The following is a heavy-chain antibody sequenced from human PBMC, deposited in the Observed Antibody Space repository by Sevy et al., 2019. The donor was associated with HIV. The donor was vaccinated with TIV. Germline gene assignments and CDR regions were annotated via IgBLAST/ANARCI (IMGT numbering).Heavy chain of an antibody. Sequence: GESLKISCAASGFTFSSYGMHWVRQAPGKGLEWVAVIWYDGSNKYYADSVKGRFTISRDNSKNTLYLQMNSLRAEDTAVYYCARDVRGHDFWSGYYTDYYYYYGMDVWGQGTTVTVSS. CDR3: ARDVRGHDFWSGYYTDYYYYYGMDV. V-gene: IGHV3-33*01. CDR1: GFTFSSYG. CDR2: IWYDGSNK. J-gene: IGHJ6*02. D-gene: IGHD3-3*01.